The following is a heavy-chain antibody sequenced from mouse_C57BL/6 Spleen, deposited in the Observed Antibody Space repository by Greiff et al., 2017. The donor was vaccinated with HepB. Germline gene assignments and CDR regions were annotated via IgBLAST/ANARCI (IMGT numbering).Heavy chain of an antibody. CDR2: ISSKSSNYAT. D-gene: IGHD1-1*01. CDR1: GFTFNTYA. V-gene: IGHV10-3*01. J-gene: IGHJ4*01. CDR3: VRDRGEDGSNAMDY. Sequence: EVQLVESGGGLVQPKGSLKLSCAASGFTFNTYAMHWVRQAPGKGLEWVARISSKSSNYATYYADSVKDRFTISRDDSQSMLYLQMNNLKTEDTAMYYCVRDRGEDGSNAMDYWGQGTSVTVSS.